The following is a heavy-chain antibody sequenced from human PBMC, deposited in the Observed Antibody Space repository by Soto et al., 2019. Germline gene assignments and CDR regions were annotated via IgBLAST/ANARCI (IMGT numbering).Heavy chain of an antibody. CDR2: IYLGDSDT. Sequence: GESLKISCKGSGYSFTSYWIGWVRQKPGKGLEWMGIIYLGDSDTRYSPSFQGQVTISADKSISTAYLQWSSLKASDTAMYYCARHRIATVTTIYTYGMDVWGQGT. V-gene: IGHV5-51*01. D-gene: IGHD4-17*01. J-gene: IGHJ6*02. CDR1: GYSFTSYW. CDR3: ARHRIATVTTIYTYGMDV.